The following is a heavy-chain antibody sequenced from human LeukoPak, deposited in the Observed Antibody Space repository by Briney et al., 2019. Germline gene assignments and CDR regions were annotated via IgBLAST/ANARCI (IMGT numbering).Heavy chain of an antibody. CDR3: ARVLDSSGYGNDY. CDR2: ISSSSSYI. CDR1: GFTFSSYS. J-gene: IGHJ4*02. V-gene: IGHV3-21*01. D-gene: IGHD3-22*01. Sequence: GGSLRLSCAASGFTFSSYSMNWVRQAPGKGLEWVSSISSSSSYIHYADSVKGRFTISRDNAKNSLYLQMNSLRAEDTAVYYCARVLDSSGYGNDYWGQGTLVTVSS.